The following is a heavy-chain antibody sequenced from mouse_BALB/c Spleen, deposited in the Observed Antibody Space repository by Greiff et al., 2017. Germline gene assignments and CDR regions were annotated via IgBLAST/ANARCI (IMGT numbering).Heavy chain of an antibody. CDR2: ISSGGSYT. J-gene: IGHJ1*01. D-gene: IGHD1-1*01. V-gene: IGHV5-9-4*01. CDR3: ARRYYYGSSYGYIDV. Sequence: EVQRVESGGGLVKPGGSLKLSCAASGFTFSSYAMSWVRQSPEKRLEWVAEISSGGSYTYYPDTVTGRFTISRDNAKNTLYLEMSSLRSEDTAMYCCARRYYYGSSYGYIDVWGAGTTVTVSS. CDR1: GFTFSSYA.